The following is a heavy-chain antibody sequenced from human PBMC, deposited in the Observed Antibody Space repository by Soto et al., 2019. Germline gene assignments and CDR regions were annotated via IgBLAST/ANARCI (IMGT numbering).Heavy chain of an antibody. V-gene: IGHV3-23*01. CDR1: GFTFSSHA. Sequence: EVQLLESGGGLVQPGGSLRLSCEASGFTFSSHAMSWVRQAPGKGLEWVSAISGSDAGTFDADSVRGRFTISRDNSKNTPYLHMASLRVEDTGVYYCTRGPGTRSSSDFEFWGQGSLVTVTS. CDR2: ISGSDAGT. J-gene: IGHJ4*02. D-gene: IGHD6-13*01. CDR3: TRGPGTRSSSDFEF.